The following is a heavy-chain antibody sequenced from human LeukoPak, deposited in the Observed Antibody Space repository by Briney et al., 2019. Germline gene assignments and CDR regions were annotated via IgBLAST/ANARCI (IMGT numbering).Heavy chain of an antibody. J-gene: IGHJ6*04. D-gene: IGHD1/OR15-1a*01. CDR1: GFPFSNSW. CDR3: AGGNSMDV. Sequence: PGGSLRLSCAVSGFPFSNSWMYWVRQAPGKGLEGVANINKDGGGISYVDSVKGRFIISRDNDRNSLYLQMNSLRVEDTAVYFCAGGNSMDVWGKGNAVTVSS. CDR2: INKDGGGI. V-gene: IGHV3-7*03.